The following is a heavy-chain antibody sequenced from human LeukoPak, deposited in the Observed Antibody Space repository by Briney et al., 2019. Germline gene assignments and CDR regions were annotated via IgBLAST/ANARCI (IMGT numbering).Heavy chain of an antibody. CDR1: GFTFSSYE. J-gene: IGHJ5*02. Sequence: PGGSLRLSCAASGFTFSSYEMNWVRQAPGKGLEWVSVISGNGGRTYYADSVKGRFTISRDNSKNTLYLQMNSLRGEDTAVYYCAKVRDLDTVLGRFDNWGQGTLVTVSS. CDR2: ISGNGGRT. V-gene: IGHV3-23*01. D-gene: IGHD5-18*01. CDR3: AKVRDLDTVLGRFDN.